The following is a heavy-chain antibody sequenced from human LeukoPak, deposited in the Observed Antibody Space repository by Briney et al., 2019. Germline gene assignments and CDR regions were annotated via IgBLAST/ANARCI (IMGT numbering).Heavy chain of an antibody. Sequence: GGSLRLSCAASGFTFSSYEMSWVRQAPGKGLEWVSYISSSGRTIYYADSVKGRFTISRDNAKNSLYLQMNSLRAEDTTVYYCARMMSSVTGLDYWGQGTLVTVSS. V-gene: IGHV3-48*03. CDR3: ARMMSSVTGLDY. CDR2: ISSSGRTI. D-gene: IGHD4-17*01. CDR1: GFTFSSYE. J-gene: IGHJ4*02.